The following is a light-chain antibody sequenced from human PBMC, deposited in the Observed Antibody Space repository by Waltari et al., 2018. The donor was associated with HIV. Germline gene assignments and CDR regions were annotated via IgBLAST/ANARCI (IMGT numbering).Light chain of an antibody. CDR2: DVT. J-gene: IGLJ3*02. CDR1: RGDLGNYTF. V-gene: IGLV2-11*01. CDR3: CAYAGGWV. Sequence: QSALPQPRSVSGSPGQSVTISCPGTRGDLGNYTFFSWYQPHPGTAPKLIIYDVTKRPSGVPDRFSGSKSANTASLTISGLRADDEADYYCCAYAGGWVFGGGTKVTVL.